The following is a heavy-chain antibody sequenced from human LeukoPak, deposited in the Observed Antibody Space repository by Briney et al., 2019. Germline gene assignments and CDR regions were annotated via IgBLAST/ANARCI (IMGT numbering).Heavy chain of an antibody. V-gene: IGHV3-23*01. J-gene: IGHJ4*02. CDR3: ARWGNDYSQFDS. D-gene: IGHD4-11*01. Sequence: GGSLRLSCAASGFTFSSYAMTWVRQAPGKGLEWVSVVSGSGDNTNYADSVKGRFTISRDNSKNTLFLQMNSLRTEDTAVYSCARWGNDYSQFDSWGQGTLVTVS. CDR1: GFTFSSYA. CDR2: VSGSGDNT.